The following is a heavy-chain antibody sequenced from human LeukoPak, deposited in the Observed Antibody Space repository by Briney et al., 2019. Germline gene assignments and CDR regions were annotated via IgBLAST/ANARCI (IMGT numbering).Heavy chain of an antibody. CDR1: GYTFTSYG. J-gene: IGHJ2*01. D-gene: IGHD1-26*01. Sequence: ASVKVSCKASGYTFTSYGISWVRQAPGQGLEWMGWISAYNGNTNYAQKLQGRVTMTTDTSTSTAYMELRSLRSDDTAVYCCARVRETGNYWYFDLWGRGTLVTVSS. V-gene: IGHV1-18*01. CDR2: ISAYNGNT. CDR3: ARVRETGNYWYFDL.